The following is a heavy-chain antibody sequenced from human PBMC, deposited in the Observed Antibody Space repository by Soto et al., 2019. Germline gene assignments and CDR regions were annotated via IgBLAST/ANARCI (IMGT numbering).Heavy chain of an antibody. V-gene: IGHV3-21*06. CDR3: ARESEDLTSNFDY. J-gene: IGHJ4*02. CDR2: ISSTTNYI. Sequence: GSLRLCCAASGFTFTRYSINWVRQAPGKGLEWASSISSTTNYIYYGDSMKGRFTISRDNAKNSLYLEMNSLRAEDTAVYYCARESEDLTSNFDYWGQGTLVTVSS. CDR1: GFTFTRYS.